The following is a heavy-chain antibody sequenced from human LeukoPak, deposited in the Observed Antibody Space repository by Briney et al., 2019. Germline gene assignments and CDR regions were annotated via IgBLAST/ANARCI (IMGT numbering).Heavy chain of an antibody. V-gene: IGHV1-2*02. CDR3: ASSFRTGGGWYDY. J-gene: IGHJ4*02. Sequence: ASVKVSCKASGYTFTGYYMHWVRQAPGQGLAWMGWINPNSGGTNYAQKFQGRVTMTRDTSVSTAYMELSRLRSDDTAVYYCASSFRTGGGWYDYWGQGTLVTVSS. CDR2: INPNSGGT. D-gene: IGHD2-8*02. CDR1: GYTFTGYY.